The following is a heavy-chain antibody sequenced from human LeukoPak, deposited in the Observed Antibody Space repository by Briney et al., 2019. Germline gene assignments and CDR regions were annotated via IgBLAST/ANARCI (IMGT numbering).Heavy chain of an antibody. CDR3: ANGAFAFDN. V-gene: IGHV3-9*01. Sequence: PGGSLRLSCAASGFTFDDYAMHWVRQAPGKGLDRVSGISWNSGSIGYADSVKGRFTISRDNAKNSLYLQMNSLRAEDTALYYCANGAFAFDNWGQGTMVTVSS. CDR1: GFTFDDYA. D-gene: IGHD3-16*01. CDR2: ISWNSGSI. J-gene: IGHJ3*02.